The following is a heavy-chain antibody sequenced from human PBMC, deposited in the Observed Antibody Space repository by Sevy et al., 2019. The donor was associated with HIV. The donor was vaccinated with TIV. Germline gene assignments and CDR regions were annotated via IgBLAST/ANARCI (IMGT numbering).Heavy chain of an antibody. Sequence: ASVKVSCKTSGYIFTSYGVSWVRQAPGQGLEWMGWISGYSSNTNYAQKFQGRVTMTTDTSTSTAYLEVKNLTSGDTAVYYCARDEGEQWLWTITGPNWFDPWGQGTLVTVSS. CDR1: GYIFTSYG. V-gene: IGHV1-18*01. CDR2: ISGYSSNT. CDR3: ARDEGEQWLWTITGPNWFDP. J-gene: IGHJ5*02. D-gene: IGHD6-19*01.